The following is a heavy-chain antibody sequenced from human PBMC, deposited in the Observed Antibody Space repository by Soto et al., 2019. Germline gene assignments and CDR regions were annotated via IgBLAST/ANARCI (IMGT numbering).Heavy chain of an antibody. J-gene: IGHJ6*02. Sequence: QVQLVESGGGVVQPGRSLRLSCAASAFTLSKFVMHWVRQAPGKGLDWLAVTSNDGINTYYAGSVKGRFTISRDNSKNMVYLQMNSVRDEDTAVYYCARGNMDVWGQGTTVIVSS. V-gene: IGHV3-30-3*01. CDR2: TSNDGINT. CDR3: ARGNMDV. D-gene: IGHD1-1*01. CDR1: AFTLSKFV.